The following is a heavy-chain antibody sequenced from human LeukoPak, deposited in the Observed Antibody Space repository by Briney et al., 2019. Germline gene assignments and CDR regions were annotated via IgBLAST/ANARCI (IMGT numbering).Heavy chain of an antibody. J-gene: IGHJ5*02. Sequence: HGESLKISCQASGYSFTSSWIGWARQMPGKGLEWMAIINPGDSDTRYSPSFQGQVTISADRSNSTVYLQWGSLKASDTAMYYCARQPGAGWFDPWGQGTLVTVSS. V-gene: IGHV5-51*01. CDR3: ARQPGAGWFDP. CDR1: GYSFTSSW. D-gene: IGHD3-10*01. CDR2: INPGDSDT.